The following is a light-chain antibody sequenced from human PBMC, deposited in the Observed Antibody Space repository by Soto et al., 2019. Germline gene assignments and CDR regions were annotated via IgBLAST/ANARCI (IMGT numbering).Light chain of an antibody. CDR2: KAS. CDR3: QQYNSYSRT. V-gene: IGKV1-5*03. Sequence: IQMTHSPSTLSASDGDSSTIXXRASQSISSWLAWYQQKPGKAPKXMIYKASSLESGVPSRFSGSGSGTEFTLTISSLQPDDFATYYCQQYNSYSRTFGQGTKVDIK. J-gene: IGKJ1*01. CDR1: QSISSW.